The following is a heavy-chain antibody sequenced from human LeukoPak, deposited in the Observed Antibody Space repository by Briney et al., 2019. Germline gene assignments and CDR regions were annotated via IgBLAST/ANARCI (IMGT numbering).Heavy chain of an antibody. D-gene: IGHD4/OR15-4a*01. J-gene: IGHJ4*02. V-gene: IGHV5-51*01. CDR2: IYPGDSDT. CDR3: ARHKQPLGANDY. CDR1: GYSFTTYL. Sequence: LGESLKISCQASGYSFTTYLINWVRQMPGKGLEWMGIIYPGDSDTRYSPSFQGQVTFSADKSINTAYLQWSNLKASDTAMYYCARHKQPLGANDYWGQGTLVTVSS.